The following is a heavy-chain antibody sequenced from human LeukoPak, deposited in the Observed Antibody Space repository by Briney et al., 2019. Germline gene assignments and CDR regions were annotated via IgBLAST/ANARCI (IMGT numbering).Heavy chain of an antibody. V-gene: IGHV1-8*01. J-gene: IGHJ4*02. CDR3: AVHLPGDYLDR. CDR2: MNPDSGNT. CDR1: GYAFNIYD. Sequence: RASVRVCCTASGYAFNIYDINWVRQATGQGLEWMGWMNPDSGNTGFAQKFQGRVTMTRNTSITTAYMELSSLRFEDTAVYYCAVHLPGDYLDRWGQGTLVTVSS.